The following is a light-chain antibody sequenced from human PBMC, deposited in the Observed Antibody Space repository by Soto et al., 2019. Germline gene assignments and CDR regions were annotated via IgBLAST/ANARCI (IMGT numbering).Light chain of an antibody. V-gene: IGKV3-15*01. Sequence: EIVMTQSPATLSVSPGERATLSCRASQSVNSKVAWYHQKPGQAPRLLIYLASTRATGIPARFSGSGSGTEFTLTISSLQSEDFAVYFCQQYNSWTLTFGGGTKVEIK. CDR1: QSVNSK. CDR2: LAS. CDR3: QQYNSWTLT. J-gene: IGKJ4*01.